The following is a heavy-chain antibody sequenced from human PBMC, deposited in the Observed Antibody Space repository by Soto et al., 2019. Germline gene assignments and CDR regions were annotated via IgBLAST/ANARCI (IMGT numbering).Heavy chain of an antibody. CDR1: GFTFSSYA. D-gene: IGHD2-2*03. Sequence: PGGSLRLSCAASGFTFSSYAIHWGRQAPGKGLEWVAVISYDGSNKYYADSVKGRFTISRDNSKNTLYLQMNSLRAEDTAVYYCARETMDIVVVPAASDYYGMDVWGQGTTVTVSS. CDR2: ISYDGSNK. J-gene: IGHJ6*02. V-gene: IGHV3-30-3*01. CDR3: ARETMDIVVVPAASDYYGMDV.